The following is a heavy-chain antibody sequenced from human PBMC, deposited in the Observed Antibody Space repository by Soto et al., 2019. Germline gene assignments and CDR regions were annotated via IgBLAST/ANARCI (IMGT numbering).Heavy chain of an antibody. CDR3: AKHNASGDDAFDV. J-gene: IGHJ3*01. CDR2: IDPSDSYT. V-gene: IGHV5-10-1*01. CDR1: GYSFTSYW. D-gene: IGHD3-10*01. Sequence: PGESLKISCKGSGYSFTSYWISWVRQMPGKGLEWMGRIDPSDSYTNYSPSFQGHVTISADKSISTAYLQWSSLKASDTAIYYCAKHNASGDDAFDVWGQGTTVTVSS.